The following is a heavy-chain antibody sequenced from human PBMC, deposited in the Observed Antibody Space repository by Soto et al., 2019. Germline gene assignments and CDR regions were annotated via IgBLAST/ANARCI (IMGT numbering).Heavy chain of an antibody. J-gene: IGHJ6*02. CDR2: LYTMGST. CDR1: VGSISGDY. Sequence: PSETLSLTCTASVGSISGDYWSWIRQPAGKGLEWIGRLYTMGSTNYNPSLQSRVTMSVDTSKNEFSVKVSSVTAADTAVYFCARVRDYGLGTNRHYYGMDVWGQGTTVTVSS. CDR3: ARVRDYGLGTNRHYYGMDV. D-gene: IGHD3-10*01. V-gene: IGHV4-4*07.